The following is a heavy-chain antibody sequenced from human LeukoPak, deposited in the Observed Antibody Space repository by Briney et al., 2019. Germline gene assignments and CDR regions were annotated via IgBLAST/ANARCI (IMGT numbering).Heavy chain of an antibody. J-gene: IGHJ4*02. Sequence: PSETLSLTCAVSGGSISSGYWWSWVRQSPGKGLEWIGEVYHSGSTNYNPSLKSRVTISMDKSKNQFSVMLTPVTAADTAIYYCARNGYYSADYWGQGTLVTVSS. CDR2: VYHSGST. D-gene: IGHD4-17*01. CDR3: ARNGYYSADY. CDR1: GGSISSGYW. V-gene: IGHV4-4*02.